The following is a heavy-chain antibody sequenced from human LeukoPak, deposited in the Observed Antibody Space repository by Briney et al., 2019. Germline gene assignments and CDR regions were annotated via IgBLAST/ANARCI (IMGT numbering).Heavy chain of an antibody. CDR3: ARDRLYSSSSGFDP. CDR2: INPNSGGT. V-gene: IGHV1-2*02. CDR1: GYTFTGYY. Sequence: ASVKVSCKASGYTFTGYYMHWVRQAPGQGLEWMGWINPNSGGTNYAQKFQGRVTMTRDTSISTAYMELSRLRSDDTAVYYCARDRLYSSSSGFDPWGQGTLVTVSS. D-gene: IGHD6-6*01. J-gene: IGHJ5*02.